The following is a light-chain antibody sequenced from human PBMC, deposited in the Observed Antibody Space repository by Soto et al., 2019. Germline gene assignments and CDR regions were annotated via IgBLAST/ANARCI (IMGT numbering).Light chain of an antibody. Sequence: EIVLTQSPGTLSLSPGERATLSCRASQSVSSSYLAWYQQKPGQAPRLLIYGASSRDTRIPDRFSGSGSGTDFTLTISRLEPEDFAVYYCQQYGSSPPYTFGQGTKLEIK. CDR1: QSVSSSY. CDR2: GAS. V-gene: IGKV3-20*01. J-gene: IGKJ2*01. CDR3: QQYGSSPPYT.